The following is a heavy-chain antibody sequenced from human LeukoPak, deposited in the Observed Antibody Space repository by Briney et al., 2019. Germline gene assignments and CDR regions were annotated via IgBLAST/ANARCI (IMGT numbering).Heavy chain of an antibody. V-gene: IGHV1-18*01. J-gene: IGHJ4*02. CDR2: ISAYNGNT. D-gene: IGHD2-2*01. CDR1: GYTFTSYG. CDR3: ARAERGYCSSTSCFPEDY. Sequence: GASVKVSCKASGYTFTSYGISWVRQAPGQGLEWMGWISAYNGNTNYAQKLQGRVTMTTDTSTSTAYMELRSLRSDDTAVYYCARAERGYCSSTSCFPEDYWGQGTLVTVSS.